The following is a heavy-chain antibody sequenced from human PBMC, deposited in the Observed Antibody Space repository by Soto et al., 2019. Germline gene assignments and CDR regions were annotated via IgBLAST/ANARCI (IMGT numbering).Heavy chain of an antibody. CDR1: GGAIISGDYY. CDR2: IYYSGST. Sequence: SETLSLTCTVSGGAIISGDYYFSCMGQPPGKGLEWIGYIYYSGSTYYNPSLKSRVTISVDTSKNQFSLKLSSVTAADTAVYYCARDGMTTVTADYWGQGTLVTVSS. D-gene: IGHD4-4*01. V-gene: IGHV4-30-4*01. J-gene: IGHJ4*02. CDR3: ARDGMTTVTADY.